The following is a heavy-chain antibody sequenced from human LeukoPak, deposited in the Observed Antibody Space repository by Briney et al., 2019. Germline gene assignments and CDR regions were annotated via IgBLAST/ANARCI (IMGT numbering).Heavy chain of an antibody. Sequence: GGSLRLSCAASGFTFSSYEMNWVRQAPGKGLEWVSYISSSGSTIYYADSVKGRFTISRDNSKNTLYLQMNSLRAEDTAVYYCASIGYCSSTSCYSYYYMDVWGKGTTVTISS. J-gene: IGHJ6*03. D-gene: IGHD2-2*01. CDR1: GFTFSSYE. CDR3: ASIGYCSSTSCYSYYYMDV. CDR2: ISSSGSTI. V-gene: IGHV3-48*03.